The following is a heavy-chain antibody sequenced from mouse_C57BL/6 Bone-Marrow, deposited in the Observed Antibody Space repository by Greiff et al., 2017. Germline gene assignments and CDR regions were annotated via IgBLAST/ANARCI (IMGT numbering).Heavy chain of an antibody. V-gene: IGHV2-2*01. J-gene: IGHJ1*03. CDR3: ARNGYYYGTYWYFGV. CDR2: IWSGGNT. CDR1: GFSLTSYG. D-gene: IGHD1-1*01. Sequence: QVQLQQSGPGLVQPSQSLSITCTVSGFSLTSYGVHWVRQSPGKGLEWLGVIWSGGNTDYNAAFISRLSISKDNSKSQVFFKMNSLQADDTAIYYCARNGYYYGTYWYFGVWGTGTTVTVSS.